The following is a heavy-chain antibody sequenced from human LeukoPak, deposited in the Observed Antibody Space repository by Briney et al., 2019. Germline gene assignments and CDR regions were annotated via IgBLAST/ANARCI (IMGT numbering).Heavy chain of an antibody. Sequence: GGSLRLSCAASGFTFSSYSMNWVRQAPGKGLEWVSSISSSSSYIYYADSVKGRFTISRDNAKNSLYLQMNSLRAEDTAVYYCARDREGSGSYYDYWGQGTLVTVSS. CDR2: ISSSSSYI. CDR3: ARDREGSGSYYDY. V-gene: IGHV3-21*01. CDR1: GFTFSSYS. D-gene: IGHD3-10*01. J-gene: IGHJ4*02.